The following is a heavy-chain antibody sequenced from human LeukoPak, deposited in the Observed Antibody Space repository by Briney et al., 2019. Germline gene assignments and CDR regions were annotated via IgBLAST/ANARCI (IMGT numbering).Heavy chain of an antibody. V-gene: IGHV1-8*03. CDR3: ARWARIRYDFWSGYPLLYYYMDV. Sequence: ASVKVSCKASGYTFTSYDINWVRQATGQGLEWMGWMNPNSGNTGYAQKFQGRVTITRDTSISTAYMELSSLRSEDTAVYYCARWARIRYDFWSGYPLLYYYMDVWGKGTTVTVSS. J-gene: IGHJ6*03. CDR1: GYTFTSYD. CDR2: MNPNSGNT. D-gene: IGHD3-3*01.